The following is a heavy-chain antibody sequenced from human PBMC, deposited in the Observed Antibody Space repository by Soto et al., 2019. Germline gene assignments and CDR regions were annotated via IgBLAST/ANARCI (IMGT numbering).Heavy chain of an antibody. Sequence: PGESLKISCKGSGYSFTSYWISWVRQMPGKGLEWMGRIDPSDSYTNYSPSFQGHVTISADKSISTAYLQWSSLKASDTAMYYCARGTTVDPLSYYYYRMDVWGQGTTVTVSS. CDR3: ARGTTVDPLSYYYYRMDV. D-gene: IGHD4-17*01. CDR2: IDPSDSYT. J-gene: IGHJ6*02. CDR1: GYSFTSYW. V-gene: IGHV5-10-1*01.